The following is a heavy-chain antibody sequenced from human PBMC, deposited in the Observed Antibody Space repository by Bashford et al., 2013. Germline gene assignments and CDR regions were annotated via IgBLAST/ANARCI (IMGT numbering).Heavy chain of an antibody. J-gene: IGHJ6*02. CDR2: ITSSSGSK. D-gene: IGHD6-19*01. V-gene: IGHV3-21*01. CDR3: AKDRDTLAVNTMDV. Sequence: VRQAPGKGLEWVSSITSSSGSKEYADSVRGRFTVSRDDANQVLYLQMNSLRDEDTAVYYCAKDRDTLAVNTMDVWGRGTRVTVSS.